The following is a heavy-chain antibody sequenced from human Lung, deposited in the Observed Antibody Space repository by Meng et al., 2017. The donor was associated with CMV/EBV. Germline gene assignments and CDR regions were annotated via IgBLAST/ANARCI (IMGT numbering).Heavy chain of an antibody. V-gene: IGHV5-51*01. CDR2: IYPGDSDT. CDR3: ARLDDTSDYFSHFDY. D-gene: IGHD4-17*01. J-gene: IGHJ4*01. CDR1: GYNFTNYW. Sequence: GGSLRLSCEGSGYNFTNYWIGWVRQVSGKGLEWMGIIYPGDSDTRYSPSFQGQVTISVDKSISSAYLQWRSLEASDTAMYYCARLDDTSDYFSHFDYWGHGTLVTVSS.